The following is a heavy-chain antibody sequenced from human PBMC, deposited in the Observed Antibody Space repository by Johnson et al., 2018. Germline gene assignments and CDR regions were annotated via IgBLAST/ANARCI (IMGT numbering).Heavy chain of an antibody. CDR2: ISWNSGNI. CDR1: GFTFDDYA. V-gene: IGHV3-9*01. J-gene: IGHJ3*02. CDR3: ARDSPGGGWPLDAFDI. Sequence: RLVESGGGLVQPGRSLRLSCAASGFTFDDYAIHWVRQAPGKGLEWVSGISWNSGNIGYADSVRGRFTISRDNGKNSLYLQMNSLRAEDTAVYYCARDSPGGGWPLDAFDIWGQGTMVTVSS. D-gene: IGHD6-19*01.